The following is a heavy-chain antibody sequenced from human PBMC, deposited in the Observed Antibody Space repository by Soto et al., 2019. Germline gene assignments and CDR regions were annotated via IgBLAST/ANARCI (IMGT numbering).Heavy chain of an antibody. J-gene: IGHJ4*02. CDR1: GFTFSSYA. D-gene: IGHD2-15*01. CDR2: ISGSGGST. Sequence: EVQLLESGGGLVQPGGSLRLSCAASGFTFSSYAMSWVRQAPGKGLEWVSAISGSGGSTYYADSVKGRFTISRDNSKNTLYLQMNSLRAEDTALYYCATSFADCSGGSCYSPFDYWGQGTLVTVSS. V-gene: IGHV3-23*01. CDR3: ATSFADCSGGSCYSPFDY.